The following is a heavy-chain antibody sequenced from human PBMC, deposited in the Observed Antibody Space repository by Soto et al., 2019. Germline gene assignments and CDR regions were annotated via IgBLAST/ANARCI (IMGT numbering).Heavy chain of an antibody. CDR3: ARNFDY. V-gene: IGHV3-74*01. CDR1: GFTFSSDW. J-gene: IGHJ4*02. Sequence: EVKLVESGGGLVRPGGSLRLSCATSGFTFSSDWMYWVRQAPGKGLVWVSRINSDGSNTGYADSVKGRFTISRDNAKSTLYLGMNSLRAEDTAVYYCARNFDYWGQGILVTVSS. CDR2: INSDGSNT.